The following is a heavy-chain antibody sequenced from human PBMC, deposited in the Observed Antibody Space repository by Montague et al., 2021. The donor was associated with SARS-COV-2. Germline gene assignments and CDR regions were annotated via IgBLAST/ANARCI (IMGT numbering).Heavy chain of an antibody. CDR3: ARVAGGYYHDSSAYFDY. CDR2: INNSGST. J-gene: IGHJ4*02. D-gene: IGHD3-22*01. Sequence: SETLSLTCAVYGGSFSGNYWSWIRKPPGQGQEWIGEINNSGSTNYNPYLKSRVTLSVDTSKKQFSLKLSSLTAADTAVYYCARVAGGYYHDSSAYFDYWGQGTLVTVSS. V-gene: IGHV4-34*01. CDR1: GGSFSGNY.